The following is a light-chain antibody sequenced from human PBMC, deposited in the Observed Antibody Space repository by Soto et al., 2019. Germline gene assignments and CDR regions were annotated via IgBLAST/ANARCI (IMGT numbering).Light chain of an antibody. Sequence: EIVLTQSPGTLSLSPGERATLSCRASQSVSSSFLSWYQQKRGQAPRLLIYGASTRATGIPDRFSGSGSDTDFSLTIRRLDPEDFAMYYCLLYFSPDRYTFGPGTKVQIK. J-gene: IGKJ2*01. CDR2: GAS. CDR1: QSVSSSF. CDR3: LLYFSPDRYT. V-gene: IGKV3-20*01.